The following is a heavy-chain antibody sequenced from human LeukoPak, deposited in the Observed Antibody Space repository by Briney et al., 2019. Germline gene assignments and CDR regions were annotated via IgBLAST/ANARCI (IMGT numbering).Heavy chain of an antibody. D-gene: IGHD6-19*01. CDR2: IYYSGST. Sequence: SETLSLTCGVSGGSISSGGYYWSWIRQHPGKGLEWIGYIYYSGSTFYNPSLKSRLTISIDTSNNQFSLKLSSVTAADTAVYYCARVAPGGGSGWEFDYWGQGTLVTVSS. CDR1: GGSISSGGYY. J-gene: IGHJ4*02. V-gene: IGHV4-31*11. CDR3: ARVAPGGGSGWEFDY.